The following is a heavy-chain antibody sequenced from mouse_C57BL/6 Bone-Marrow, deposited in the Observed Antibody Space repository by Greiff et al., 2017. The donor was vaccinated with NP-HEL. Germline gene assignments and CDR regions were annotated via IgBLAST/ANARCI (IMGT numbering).Heavy chain of an antibody. CDR3: ARRGAMDY. V-gene: IGHV1-80*01. CDR2: IYPGDGDT. CDR1: GYAFSSYW. J-gene: IGHJ4*01. Sequence: QVQLQQSGAELVKPGASVKISCTASGYAFSSYWLNWVTQRPGKGLEWIGQIYPGDGDTNYNGKFKGKATLTADKSSRTAYMQLSSLTSEDSAVYFCARRGAMDYWGQGTSVTVSS.